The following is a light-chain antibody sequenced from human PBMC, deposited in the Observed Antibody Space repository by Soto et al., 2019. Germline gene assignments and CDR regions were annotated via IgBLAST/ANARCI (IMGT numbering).Light chain of an antibody. CDR1: SSDVGAYKY. J-gene: IGLJ1*01. CDR2: DVS. Sequence: QSVLTQPPSASGSPGQSVTISCTGTSSDVGAYKYVSWYQHHPGKAPRLIIYDVSKRPSGVPDRFSASKSGNTASLTVSGLQAEDEADYYCTSYTTSNNFVLGTGTKLTVL. CDR3: TSYTTSNNFV. V-gene: IGLV2-8*01.